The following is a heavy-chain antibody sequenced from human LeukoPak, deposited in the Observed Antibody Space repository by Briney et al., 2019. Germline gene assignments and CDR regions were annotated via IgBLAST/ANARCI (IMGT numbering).Heavy chain of an antibody. CDR2: IYHSGST. J-gene: IGHJ5*02. V-gene: IGHV4-30-2*01. CDR1: GGPISSGGYS. Sequence: PSETLSLTCAVSGGPISSGGYSWSWIRQPPGKGLEWIGYIYHSGSTYYNPSLKSRVTISVDRSKNQFSLKLSSVTAADTAVYYCAKGVAGDNWFDPWGQGTLVTVSS. D-gene: IGHD6-19*01. CDR3: AKGVAGDNWFDP.